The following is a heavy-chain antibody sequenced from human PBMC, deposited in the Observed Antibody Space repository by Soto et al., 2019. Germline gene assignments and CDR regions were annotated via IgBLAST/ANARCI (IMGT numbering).Heavy chain of an antibody. V-gene: IGHV4-61*01. CDR2: IYYSGST. CDR3: ARDSGGWFDP. CDR1: GGSVSSGSYY. D-gene: IGHD2-8*02. J-gene: IGHJ5*02. Sequence: QVQLQESGPGLVKPSETLSLTCTVSGGSVSSGSYYWSWIRQPPGKGLEWIGYIYYSGSTNYNPSLTSRVTISVDTSKNQFSLKLSSVTAADTAVYYCARDSGGWFDPWGQGTLVTVSS.